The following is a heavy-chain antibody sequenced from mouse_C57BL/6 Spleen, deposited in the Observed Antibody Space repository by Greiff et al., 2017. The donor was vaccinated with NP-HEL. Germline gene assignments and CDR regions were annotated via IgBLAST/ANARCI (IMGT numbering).Heavy chain of an antibody. CDR3: ARRDYDYDVGFAY. V-gene: IGHV5-6*01. J-gene: IGHJ3*01. CDR2: ISSGGSYT. Sequence: EVQGVESGGDLVKPGGSLKLSCAASGFTFSSYGMSWVRPTPDKRLEWVATISSGGSYTYYPDSVKGRFTISRDNAKNTLYLQMSSLKSEDTAMYYCARRDYDYDVGFAYWGQGTLVTVSA. D-gene: IGHD2-4*01. CDR1: GFTFSSYG.